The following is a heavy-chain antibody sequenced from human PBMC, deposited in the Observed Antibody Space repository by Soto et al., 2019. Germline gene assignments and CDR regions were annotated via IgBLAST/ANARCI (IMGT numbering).Heavy chain of an antibody. CDR2: ISAYNGNT. J-gene: IGHJ6*02. CDR1: GYTFTSYG. V-gene: IGHV1-18*04. CDR3: ARDGSDYRPLYYYYGMDV. Sequence: ASVKVSCKASGYTFTSYGISWVRQAPGQGLEWMGWISAYNGNTNYAQKLQGRVTMTTDTSTSTAYMELRSLRSDDTAVYYCARDGSDYRPLYYYYGMDVWGQGTTVTVSS. D-gene: IGHD4-4*01.